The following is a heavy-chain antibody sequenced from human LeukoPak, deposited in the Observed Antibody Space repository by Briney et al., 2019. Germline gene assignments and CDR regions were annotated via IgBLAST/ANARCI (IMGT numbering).Heavy chain of an antibody. CDR1: GFTFSTYG. Sequence: GGSLRLSCAASGFTFSTYGMHWVRQAPGKGLAGVAVIWDDGTNKYYADSVKGRFTISRDNSRNTLYLQMNSLSAEDTAVYYCARAEVPGAIKSGAFDIWGQGTMVTVSS. D-gene: IGHD2-2*01. J-gene: IGHJ3*02. CDR2: IWDDGTNK. V-gene: IGHV3-33*01. CDR3: ARAEVPGAIKSGAFDI.